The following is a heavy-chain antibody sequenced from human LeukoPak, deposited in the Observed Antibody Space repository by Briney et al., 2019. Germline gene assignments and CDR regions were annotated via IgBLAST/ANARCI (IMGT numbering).Heavy chain of an antibody. D-gene: IGHD3-22*01. CDR3: ARDSSSGYFSDY. CDR2: IYSGGST. V-gene: IGHV3-66*01. J-gene: IGHJ4*02. Sequence: GGSLRLSCAASGFTFSSYSMSWVRQAPGKGLEWVSVIYSGGSTYYADSVKGRFTISRDNSKNTLYLQMNSLRAEDTAVYYCARDSSSGYFSDYWGQGTLVTVSS. CDR1: GFTFSSYS.